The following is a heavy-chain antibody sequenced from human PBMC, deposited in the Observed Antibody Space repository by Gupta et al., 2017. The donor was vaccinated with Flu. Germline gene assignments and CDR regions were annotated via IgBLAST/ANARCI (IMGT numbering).Heavy chain of an antibody. J-gene: IGHJ3*02. CDR2: INHSGST. Sequence: QVQLQQWGAGLLKPSETLSLTCAVYGGSFSGYYWSWIRQPPGKGLEWIGEINHSGSTKYNPSLKSRVTISVDTYKNQFSLKLSSVTAADTAVYYCARLSPGGVAAHNAFDIWGQGTMVTVSS. CDR1: GGSFSGYY. V-gene: IGHV4-34*01. CDR3: ARLSPGGVAAHNAFDI. D-gene: IGHD2-15*01.